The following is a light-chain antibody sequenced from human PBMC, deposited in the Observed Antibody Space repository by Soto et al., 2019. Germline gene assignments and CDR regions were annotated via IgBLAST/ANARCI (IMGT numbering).Light chain of an antibody. V-gene: IGKV4-1*01. CDR3: QQYYSTPIT. J-gene: IGKJ5*01. CDR2: WAS. Sequence: DIVITHSPDSLYVSLGEMATINCKSSQSVLYSSNNKNYLAWYQQKPGQPPKLLIYWASTRESGVPDRFSGSGSGTDFTLTISSLQAEDVAVYYCQQYYSTPITFGQGTRLE. CDR1: QSVLYSSNNKNY.